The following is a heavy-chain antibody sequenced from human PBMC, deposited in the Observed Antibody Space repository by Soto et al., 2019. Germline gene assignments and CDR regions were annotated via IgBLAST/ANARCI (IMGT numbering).Heavy chain of an antibody. CDR2: ISGSGGSR. J-gene: IGHJ4*02. D-gene: IGHD3-22*01. CDR1: GFTFRNYA. Sequence: GSLRLSCAASGFTFRNYAMSGVRQAAVKGLEWGSAISGSGGSRYYADSVKCRFTISRDKSKHTLYVQMNSLRCKDKVVHKCAKEIITMIVVVPYSWGQGSLVKVSS. CDR3: AKEIITMIVVVPYS. V-gene: IGHV3-23*01.